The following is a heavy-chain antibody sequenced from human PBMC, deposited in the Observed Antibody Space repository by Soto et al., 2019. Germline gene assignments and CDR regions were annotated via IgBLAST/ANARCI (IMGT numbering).Heavy chain of an antibody. CDR2: ISRDGGTK. Sequence: QVQLVESGGGVVQPGRSLRLSCAVSGFTVSTYGMHWVRQAPGKGLEWVAVISRDGGTKYYADSVKGRFTISRDNSRNTLFLEMNSLRSDDMAVYYCTGEVESGYWGQGTLVTVSS. V-gene: IGHV3-30*03. J-gene: IGHJ4*02. CDR1: GFTVSTYG. CDR3: TGEVESGY. D-gene: IGHD2-8*02.